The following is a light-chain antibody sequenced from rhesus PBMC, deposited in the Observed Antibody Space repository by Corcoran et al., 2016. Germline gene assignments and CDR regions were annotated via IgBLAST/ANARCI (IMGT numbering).Light chain of an antibody. J-gene: IGKJ2*01. CDR1: QSVGSS. Sequence: QVILTQSPATLSLSPGERATLSCRASQSVGSSLAWYQQKPGQAPRLLIYGASSRAPGIPDRFSGSGSGTEFTLTISSLEPEDFAVYYCQKYSSSPNSFGQGTKVEIK. V-gene: IGKV3-53*01. CDR3: QKYSSSPNS. CDR2: GAS.